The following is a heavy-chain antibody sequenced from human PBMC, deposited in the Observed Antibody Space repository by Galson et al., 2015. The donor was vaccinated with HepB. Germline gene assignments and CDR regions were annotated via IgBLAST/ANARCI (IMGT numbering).Heavy chain of an antibody. CDR1: GFTFSSYA. D-gene: IGHD2-15*01. CDR2: ISSNGDNT. J-gene: IGHJ4*02. CDR3: ARVSCGSCYCPVDY. V-gene: IGHV3-64*01. Sequence: SLRLSCAASGFTFSSYAMYWVRQAPGKGLEYVSAISSNGDNTYYANSVKARFTISRDNSKNTLYLQTGSLRAEDMAVYYCARVSCGSCYCPVDYWGQGTLVTVSS.